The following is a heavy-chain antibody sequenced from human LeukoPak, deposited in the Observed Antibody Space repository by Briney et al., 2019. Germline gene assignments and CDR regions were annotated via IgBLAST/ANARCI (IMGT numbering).Heavy chain of an antibody. Sequence: GASVKVSCKASGGTFTSYFMHWVRQAPGQGLEWMGIINPSGGSTSYAQKFQGRVTMTRDTSTNTVYMELSSLRSEDTAVYYCARGVEMATMVWGQGTLVTVSS. D-gene: IGHD5-24*01. CDR3: ARGVEMATMV. V-gene: IGHV1-46*01. CDR2: INPSGGST. CDR1: GGTFTSYF. J-gene: IGHJ4*02.